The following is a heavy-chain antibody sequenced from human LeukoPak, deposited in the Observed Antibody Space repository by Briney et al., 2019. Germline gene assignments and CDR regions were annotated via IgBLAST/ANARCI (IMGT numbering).Heavy chain of an antibody. D-gene: IGHD2-8*02. CDR3: ARRVIMSATGVPDTWLDP. CDR1: GGSLSNYY. CDR2: ISYSGGT. Sequence: SETLSLTCTVSGGSLSNYYWNWIRQPPGKGLGWVGHISYSGGTKYNPSLQSRVTISIDTSKNRFSLNLSSVTAADTAVYYCARRVIMSATGVPDTWLDPWGQGILVTVSS. J-gene: IGHJ5*02. V-gene: IGHV4-59*08.